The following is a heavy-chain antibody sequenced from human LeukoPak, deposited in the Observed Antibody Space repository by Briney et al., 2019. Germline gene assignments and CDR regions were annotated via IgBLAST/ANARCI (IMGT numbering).Heavy chain of an antibody. V-gene: IGHV3-23*01. D-gene: IGHD2-21*02. Sequence: PGGSLRLSCEASGFSFSSFAMNWVRQAPGKGLEWVAGIKSDSTLIYYAESAKGRFTVSRDNSRNTLYLQMNSLRAEDTAVYCCAKNRLTAYYFDDWGQGTLVTVSS. CDR2: IKSDSTLI. CDR1: GFSFSSFA. J-gene: IGHJ4*02. CDR3: AKNRLTAYYFDD.